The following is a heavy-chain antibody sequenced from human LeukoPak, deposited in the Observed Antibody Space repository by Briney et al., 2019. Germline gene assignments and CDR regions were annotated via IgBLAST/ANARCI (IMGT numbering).Heavy chain of an antibody. CDR2: SGGGGGRT. V-gene: IGHV3-23*01. J-gene: IGHJ4*01. CDR3: AKGEGPTVGIT. D-gene: IGHD1-7*01. Sequence: GGSLRLSCAASGFIFNNYVMSWVRQGPGKGLEWVSASGGGGGRTYYADSVKGRFTISRDNSKNTLFLQMGSLRAEDTAVYYCAKGEGPTVGITWGQGTLVTVSS. CDR1: GFIFNNYV.